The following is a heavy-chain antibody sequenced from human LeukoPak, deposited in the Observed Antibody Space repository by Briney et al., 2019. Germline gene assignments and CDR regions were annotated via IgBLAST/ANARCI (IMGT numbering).Heavy chain of an antibody. CDR1: GFTFSSYG. D-gene: IGHD1-26*01. CDR3: AKDGGSGSPFDY. Sequence: QPGGSLRLSCAASGFTFSSYGMHWVRQAPGKGLEWVVVISYDGSNKYYADSVKGRFTISRDNSKNTLYLQMNSLRAEDTAVYYCAKDGGSGSPFDYWGQGTLVTVSS. V-gene: IGHV3-30*18. J-gene: IGHJ4*02. CDR2: ISYDGSNK.